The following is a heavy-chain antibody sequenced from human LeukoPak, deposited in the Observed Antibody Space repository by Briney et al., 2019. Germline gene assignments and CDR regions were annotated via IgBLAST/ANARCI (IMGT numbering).Heavy chain of an antibody. CDR2: VIPIFGTA. Sequence: ASVKVSCKASGGTFSSYAISWVRQAPGQGLEWIGGVIPIFGTANYAQKFQGRVTITTDESTSTAYMELSSLRSEDTAVYYCARGDIVVVPAAMGGGWFDPWGQGTLVTVSS. V-gene: IGHV1-69*05. J-gene: IGHJ5*02. CDR3: ARGDIVVVPAAMGGGWFDP. CDR1: GGTFSSYA. D-gene: IGHD2-2*01.